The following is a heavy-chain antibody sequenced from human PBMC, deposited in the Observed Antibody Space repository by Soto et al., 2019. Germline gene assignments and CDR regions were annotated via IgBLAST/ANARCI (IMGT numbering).Heavy chain of an antibody. CDR3: ARATAVAGSMFFDY. Sequence: QVQLVQSGAEVKKPGASVKVSCKASGYTFTTYGINWVRQAPGQGLEWMGWIIPIFGTANYAQKFQGRVTITADKSTSTAYMELSSLRSEDTAVYDCARATAVAGSMFFDYWGQGTLVTVSS. V-gene: IGHV1-69*06. D-gene: IGHD6-19*01. CDR2: IIPIFGTA. CDR1: GYTFTTYG. J-gene: IGHJ4*02.